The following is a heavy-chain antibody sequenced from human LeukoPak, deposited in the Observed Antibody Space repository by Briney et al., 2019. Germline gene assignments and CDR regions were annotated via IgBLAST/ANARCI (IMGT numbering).Heavy chain of an antibody. V-gene: IGHV3-7*01. CDR2: IKQDGSEK. Sequence: GGSLRLSCAASGFTFSSYWMSWVRQAPGKGLEWVANIKQDGSEKYYVDSVKGRFTISRDNAKNSLYLQMNSLRAEDTAVYYCASLAYSSSWYGYYYYYMDVWGKGTTVTVSS. J-gene: IGHJ6*03. D-gene: IGHD6-13*01. CDR1: GFTFSSYW. CDR3: ASLAYSSSWYGYYYYYMDV.